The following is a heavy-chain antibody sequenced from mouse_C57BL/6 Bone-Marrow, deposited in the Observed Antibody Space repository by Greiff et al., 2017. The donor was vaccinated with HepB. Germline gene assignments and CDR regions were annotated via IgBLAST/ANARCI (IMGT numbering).Heavy chain of an antibody. CDR3: AREEGYYYGSSYSAWFAY. J-gene: IGHJ3*01. V-gene: IGHV1-69*01. CDR1: GYTFTSSW. CDR2: IDPSDSYT. D-gene: IGHD1-1*01. Sequence: QVQLQQPGAELVMPGASVKLSCKASGYTFTSSWMHWVKRRPGQGLEWIGEIDPSDSYTNYNQKFKGKSTLTVDKSSSTAYMQLSSLTSEDSAVYYCAREEGYYYGSSYSAWFAYWGQGTLVTVSA.